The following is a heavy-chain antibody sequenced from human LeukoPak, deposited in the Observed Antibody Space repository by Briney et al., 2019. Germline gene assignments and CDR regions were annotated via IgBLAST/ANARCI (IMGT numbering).Heavy chain of an antibody. J-gene: IGHJ4*02. CDR3: ARGLTTDKIDY. D-gene: IGHD4-17*01. CDR1: GGSINSDAYI. V-gene: IGHV4-30-4*01. Sequence: SETLSLTCTVSGGSINSDAYIWTWIRQPPGKGLEWIGRFHHGGSPSYNPSLQSRVTISADTSGYQFSLNLRSVTDADTAVYYCARGLTTDKIDYWGQGTLVTVSS. CDR2: FHHGGSP.